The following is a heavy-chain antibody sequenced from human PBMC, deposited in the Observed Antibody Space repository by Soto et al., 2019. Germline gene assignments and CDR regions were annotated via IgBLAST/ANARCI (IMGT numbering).Heavy chain of an antibody. V-gene: IGHV3-66*01. Sequence: GGSLRLSCAASGFTVSTFYMNWVRQAPGKGLEWISLIYTADTTSYADSVRGRFTISRDNSKNTLYLQMNSLTVEDTAVYFCATEFYYRFDSWGQGTPVTVS. CDR2: IYTADTT. J-gene: IGHJ5*01. D-gene: IGHD2-8*01. CDR1: GFTVSTFY. CDR3: ATEFYYRFDS.